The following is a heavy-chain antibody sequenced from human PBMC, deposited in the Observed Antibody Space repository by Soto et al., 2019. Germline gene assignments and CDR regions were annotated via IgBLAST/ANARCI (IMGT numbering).Heavy chain of an antibody. Sequence: SETLSLTCTVSGGSISGYYWSWIRQPPGKGLEWIGYMYNTGSTVYNPSFKSRVTISVDTSKNQFSLKLNSVTAADTAVYYCARDLWGYCGTDCYTRDVWGQGTTVTVS. CDR1: GGSISGYY. D-gene: IGHD2-21*02. CDR3: ARDLWGYCGTDCYTRDV. J-gene: IGHJ6*02. CDR2: MYNTGST. V-gene: IGHV4-59*01.